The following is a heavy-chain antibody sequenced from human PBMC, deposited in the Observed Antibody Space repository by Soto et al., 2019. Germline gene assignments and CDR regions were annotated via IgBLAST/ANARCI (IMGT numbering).Heavy chain of an antibody. CDR3: ASESYGGEFDY. D-gene: IGHD4-17*01. V-gene: IGHV1-3*01. Sequence: ASVKVSCKASGGTFSSYTISWVRQAPGQRLEWMGWINAGNGNTKYSQKFQGRVTITRDTSASTAYMELSSLRSEDTAVYYCASESYGGEFDYWGREPWSPSPQ. J-gene: IGHJ4*02. CDR2: INAGNGNT. CDR1: GGTFSSYT.